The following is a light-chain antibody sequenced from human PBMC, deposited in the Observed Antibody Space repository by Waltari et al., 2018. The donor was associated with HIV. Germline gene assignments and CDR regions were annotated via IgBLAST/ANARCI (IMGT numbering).Light chain of an antibody. V-gene: IGLV3-21*04. CDR2: YDS. CDR3: QVWSSSRDHPYV. J-gene: IGLJ1*01. Sequence: SYVLTQPPSVSVAPGKTARITCEGDDLGSKGVHWYQQKSGQAPMLVIYYDSGRPSGIPERFSGSNSGNTATLTISRVEAGDEADYYCQVWSSSRDHPYVFGTATKVTVL. CDR1: DLGSKG.